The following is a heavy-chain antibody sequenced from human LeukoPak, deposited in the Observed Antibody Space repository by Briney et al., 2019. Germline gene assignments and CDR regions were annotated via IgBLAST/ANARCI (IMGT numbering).Heavy chain of an antibody. Sequence: ASVKVSCKASGYTFTGYYMHWVRQAPGQGLEWMGWINPNSGGTNYAQKFQGRVTMTRDTSTSTVYMELSSLRSEDTAVYYCARNGEMATIEVGISLSYFDYWGLGTLVTVSS. J-gene: IGHJ4*02. CDR1: GYTFTGYY. CDR3: ARNGEMATIEVGISLSYFDY. V-gene: IGHV1-2*02. CDR2: INPNSGGT. D-gene: IGHD5-24*01.